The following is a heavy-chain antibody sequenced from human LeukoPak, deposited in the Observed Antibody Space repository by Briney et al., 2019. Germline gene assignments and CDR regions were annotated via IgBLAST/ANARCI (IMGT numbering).Heavy chain of an antibody. CDR1: GVTFSNYA. CDR3: AKGIASPDYDFWSGYGYYYMDV. Sequence: GGSLRLSCAASGVTFSNYAMSWVRQAPGKGLEWVSSISGSGAGSYYADSVKGRFTISRDNSKNTPYLQMNSLRAEDTAVYYCAKGIASPDYDFWSGYGYYYMDVWGKGTTVTVSS. V-gene: IGHV3-23*01. J-gene: IGHJ6*03. D-gene: IGHD3-3*01. CDR2: ISGSGAGS.